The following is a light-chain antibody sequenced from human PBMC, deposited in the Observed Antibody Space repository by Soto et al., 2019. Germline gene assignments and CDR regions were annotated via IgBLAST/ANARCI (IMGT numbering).Light chain of an antibody. CDR2: SAS. V-gene: IGKV1-39*01. Sequence: DIQMTQSPSSLSASVGDRVTITCQASQDISNYLNWYQQKPGKAPKLLIYSASTLQTGVPSRFSGSGSGTDFTLTITSLQPEDFGTYYCHQTYSTPQTFGQGTKVDI. J-gene: IGKJ1*01. CDR1: QDISNY. CDR3: HQTYSTPQT.